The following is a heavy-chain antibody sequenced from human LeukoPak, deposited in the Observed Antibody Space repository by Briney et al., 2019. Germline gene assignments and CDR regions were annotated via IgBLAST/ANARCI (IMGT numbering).Heavy chain of an antibody. Sequence: GGSLRLSCAASGFTFDDYAMHWVRQAPGKGLEWVSGISWNSGSIGYADSVKGRFTISRDNAKNSLYLQMNSLRAEDTAVYYCARVNTYDFWSGYFPHYYYYYYMDVWGKGTTVTVSS. V-gene: IGHV3-9*01. CDR1: GFTFDDYA. D-gene: IGHD3-3*01. J-gene: IGHJ6*03. CDR2: ISWNSGSI. CDR3: ARVNTYDFWSGYFPHYYYYYYMDV.